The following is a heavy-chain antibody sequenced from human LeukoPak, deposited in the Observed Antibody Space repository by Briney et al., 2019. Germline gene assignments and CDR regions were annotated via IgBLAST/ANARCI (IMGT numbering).Heavy chain of an antibody. CDR2: MSSSGRTI. Sequence: GGSLRLSCAASGFTFTDYYLSWIRQAPGRGLKWVSYMSSSGRTIYYADSVKGRFTISRDNAKNSLYLQMNSLRAEDTAVYYCGRRRDLVDYWGQGTLVTVSS. CDR3: GRRRDLVDY. CDR1: GFTFTDYY. D-gene: IGHD3-10*01. J-gene: IGHJ4*02. V-gene: IGHV3-11*04.